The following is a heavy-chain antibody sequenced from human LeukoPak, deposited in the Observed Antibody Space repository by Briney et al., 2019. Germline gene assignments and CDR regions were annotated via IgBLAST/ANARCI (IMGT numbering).Heavy chain of an antibody. CDR3: GSVMGGGNSGMNDAFDI. Sequence: GGSLRLSCAASGFTFSDYYMSWIRQAPGKGLEWVSYISSSGSTIYYADSVKGRFTISRDNAKNSLYLQMNSLRAEDTAVYYCGSVMGGGNSGMNDAFDIWGQGTMVTVSS. D-gene: IGHD4-23*01. V-gene: IGHV3-11*04. J-gene: IGHJ3*02. CDR2: ISSSGSTI. CDR1: GFTFSDYY.